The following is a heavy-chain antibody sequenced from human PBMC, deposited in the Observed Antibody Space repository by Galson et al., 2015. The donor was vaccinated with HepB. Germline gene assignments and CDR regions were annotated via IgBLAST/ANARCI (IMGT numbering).Heavy chain of an antibody. CDR1: GYTFTSYY. CDR2: INPSGGST. D-gene: IGHD6-19*01. CDR3: ARGDDREDLGQWPGGSDDY. V-gene: IGHV1-46*01. Sequence: SVKVSCKASGYTFTSYYMHWVRQAPGQGLEWMGIINPSGGSTSYAQKFQGRVTMSRDTSTSTVYMELSSLRSEDTAVYYCARGDDREDLGQWPGGSDDYWGQGTLVTVSS. J-gene: IGHJ4*02.